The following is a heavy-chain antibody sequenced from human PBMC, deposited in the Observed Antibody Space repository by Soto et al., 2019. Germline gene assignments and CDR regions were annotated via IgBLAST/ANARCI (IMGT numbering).Heavy chain of an antibody. J-gene: IGHJ4*02. D-gene: IGHD3-22*01. CDR2: ISGSSYST. CDR1: GFTFSSYA. CDR3: AKTLYYYDTSGYQ. Sequence: GGSLRLSCAASGFTFSSYAMRWVRQAPGKGLEWVSAISGSSYSTYYADSEKGRFTISRDNSKNTLYLQMNSLRAEVTAVYYCAKTLYYYDTSGYQWGQGTLVTVSS. V-gene: IGHV3-23*01.